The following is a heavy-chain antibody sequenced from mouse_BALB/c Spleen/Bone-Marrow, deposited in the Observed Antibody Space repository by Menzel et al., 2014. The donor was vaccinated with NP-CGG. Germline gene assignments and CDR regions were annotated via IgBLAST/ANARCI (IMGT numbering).Heavy chain of an antibody. V-gene: IGHV5-17*02. CDR2: ISSGSSTI. Sequence: VQLKESGGGLVQPGGSRKLSCAASGFTFSSFGMHWVRQAPEKGLEWVAYISSGSSTIYYADTVKGRFTISRDNSKNTLFLQMTSLRSEDTAMYYCARSLLRLSYAMDYWGQGTSVTASS. D-gene: IGHD1-2*01. CDR1: GFTFSSFG. J-gene: IGHJ4*01. CDR3: ARSLLRLSYAMDY.